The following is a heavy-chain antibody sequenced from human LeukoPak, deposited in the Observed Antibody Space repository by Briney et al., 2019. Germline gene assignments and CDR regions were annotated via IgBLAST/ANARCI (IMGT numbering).Heavy chain of an antibody. V-gene: IGHV3-23*01. CDR1: GFTFNYYA. D-gene: IGHD3-3*01. Sequence: GGSLRLSCAASGFTFNYYAMNWVRQAPGKGLEWVSAILGGGDTTSYADSVKGRFTISRDNAKNSLYLQMNSLRAEDTAVYYCASAPGEIFNDFWSGYFDYWGQGTLVTVSS. CDR3: ASAPGEIFNDFWSGYFDY. J-gene: IGHJ4*02. CDR2: ILGGGDTT.